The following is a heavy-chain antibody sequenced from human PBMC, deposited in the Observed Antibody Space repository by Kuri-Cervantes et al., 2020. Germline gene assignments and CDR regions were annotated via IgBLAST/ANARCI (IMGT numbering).Heavy chain of an antibody. V-gene: IGHV4-61*01. CDR1: GGSISSGSYY. CDR2: IYYSGST. CDR3: ARQRVRGVIIRPGYWFDP. D-gene: IGHD3-10*01. J-gene: IGHJ5*02. Sequence: SETLSLTCTVSGGSISSGSYYWSWIRQPPGKGLEWIGYIYYSGSTNYNPSLKSRVTISVDTSKNQFSLKLSSATAADTAVYYCARQRVRGVIIRPGYWFDPWGQGTLVTVSS.